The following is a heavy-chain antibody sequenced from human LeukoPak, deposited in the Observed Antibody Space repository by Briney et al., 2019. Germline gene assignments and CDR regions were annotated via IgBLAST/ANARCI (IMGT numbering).Heavy chain of an antibody. CDR3: ARDPGHDTSNYGGLDF. Sequence: GGSLRLSCAASGFTFSSYGMSWVRQAPGKGLEWVSAISGSGGSTYYADSVRGRFTISRDNSKNTLYLQMNSLRAEDTAVYYCARDPGHDTSNYGGLDFWGQGTLVTVSS. V-gene: IGHV3-23*01. J-gene: IGHJ4*02. CDR1: GFTFSSYG. D-gene: IGHD4-11*01. CDR2: ISGSGGST.